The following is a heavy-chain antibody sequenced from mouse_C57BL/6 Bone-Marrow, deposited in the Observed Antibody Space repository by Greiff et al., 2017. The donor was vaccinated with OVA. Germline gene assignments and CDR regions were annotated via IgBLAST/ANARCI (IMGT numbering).Heavy chain of an antibody. Sequence: QVQLQQPGAELVKPGASVKVSCKASGYTFTSYWMHWVQQRPGQGLEWIGRIHHSDSDTNSNHKFKGKATLTVDKSSSTAYMQLSSLTSEDSAVYYYETAQATGFAYWGQGTLVTVSA. D-gene: IGHD3-2*02. CDR1: GYTFTSYW. J-gene: IGHJ3*01. CDR3: ETAQATGFAY. V-gene: IGHV1-74*01. CDR2: IHHSDSDT.